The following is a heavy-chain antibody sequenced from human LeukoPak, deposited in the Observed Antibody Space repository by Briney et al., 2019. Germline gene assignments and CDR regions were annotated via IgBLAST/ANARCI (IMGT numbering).Heavy chain of an antibody. CDR2: ISAYNGNT. Sequence: ASVKVSCKASGYTFTNYAMNWVRQAPGQGLEWMGWISAYNGNTNYAQKLQGRVTMTTDTSTSTAYMELRSLRSDDTAVYYCPRISSSGPNWFDPWGQGTLVTVSS. J-gene: IGHJ5*02. V-gene: IGHV1-18*01. CDR3: PRISSSGPNWFDP. D-gene: IGHD6-13*01. CDR1: GYTFTNYA.